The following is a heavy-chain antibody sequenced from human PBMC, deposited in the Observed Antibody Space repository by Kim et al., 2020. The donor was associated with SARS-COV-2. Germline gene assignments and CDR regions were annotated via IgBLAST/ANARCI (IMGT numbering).Heavy chain of an antibody. V-gene: IGHV3-74*03. CDR3: GSDLRSYDSSGYM. D-gene: IGHD3-22*01. J-gene: IGHJ4*02. Sequence: TYADAVKGRFTISRDNAKNTVAQQMSSLRDEDTAVYYCGSDLRSYDSSGYMWGQGTLVTVSS.